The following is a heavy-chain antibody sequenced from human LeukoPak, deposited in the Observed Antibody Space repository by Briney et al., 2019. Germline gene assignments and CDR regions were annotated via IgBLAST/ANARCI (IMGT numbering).Heavy chain of an antibody. CDR2: INPNSGDA. V-gene: IGHV1-2*02. CDR1: GYSFSDNY. CDR3: AREVYGDSSFDY. Sequence: ASVKVSCKTSGYSFSDNYMHWVRQAPGQGLEWMGWINPNSGDANYAQKFQGRVTMTRDASISTVYLELSRLRSDDTAVYYCAREVYGDSSFDYWGQGTLATVSS. D-gene: IGHD4-17*01. J-gene: IGHJ4*02.